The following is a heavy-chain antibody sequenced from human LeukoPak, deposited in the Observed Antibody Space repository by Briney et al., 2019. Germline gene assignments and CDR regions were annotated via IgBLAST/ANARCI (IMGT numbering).Heavy chain of an antibody. CDR2: IYSGGST. CDR3: ARGRYYYGSGSPCYFDY. V-gene: IGHV3-53*04. D-gene: IGHD3-10*01. J-gene: IGHJ4*02. CDR1: GFTVSSNY. Sequence: GGSLRLSCAASGFTVSSNYMSWVRQAPGKGLEWVSVIYSGGSTYYADSVKGRFTISRHNSKNTLYLQMNSLRAEDTAVYYCARGRYYYGSGSPCYFDYWGQGTLVTVSS.